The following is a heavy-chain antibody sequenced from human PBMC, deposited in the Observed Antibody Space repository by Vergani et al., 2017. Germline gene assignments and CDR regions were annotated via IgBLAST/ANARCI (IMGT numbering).Heavy chain of an antibody. D-gene: IGHD2-15*01. CDR2: ISAYNGNT. V-gene: IGHV1-18*01. J-gene: IGHJ6*02. CDR3: AGQGPDIVVVVASSYYYYGMDV. Sequence: QVQLVQSGAEVKKPGASVKVSCKASGYTFTSYGISWVRQAPGQGLEWMGWISAYNGNTNYAQKLQGRVTMTTDTSTSTAYMELSSLRSEDTAVYYCAGQGPDIVVVVASSYYYYGMDVWGQGTTVTVSS. CDR1: GYTFTSYG.